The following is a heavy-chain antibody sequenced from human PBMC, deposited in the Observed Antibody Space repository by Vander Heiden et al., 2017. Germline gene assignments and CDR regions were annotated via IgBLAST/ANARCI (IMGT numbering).Heavy chain of an antibody. CDR1: GYKFSTYG. Sequence: QVQLVQSWAEVKKPGSSLAVSCQASGYKFSTYGISWVRQAPGQGPEWMGGVTPVFGTPNYAQKFQGRVTISADESTSTVYMELSSLRSDDTAVYYCARGIFGVEKFFDYWGQGSLVTVSS. V-gene: IGHV1-69*01. CDR2: VTPVFGTP. D-gene: IGHD3-3*01. CDR3: ARGIFGVEKFFDY. J-gene: IGHJ4*02.